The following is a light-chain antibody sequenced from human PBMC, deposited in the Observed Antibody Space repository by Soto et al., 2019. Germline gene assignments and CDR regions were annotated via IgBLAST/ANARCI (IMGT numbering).Light chain of an antibody. CDR3: QQSYSTPMYT. CDR1: QSISSY. V-gene: IGKV1-39*01. Sequence: DIQMTQSPSSLSASVGDRVPITCRASQSISSYLNWYQQKPGKAPKLLIYAASSLQSGVPSRFSGSGSGTDVTLTISSLQPEDFANYYCQQSYSTPMYTFGQGTKLEIK. CDR2: AAS. J-gene: IGKJ2*01.